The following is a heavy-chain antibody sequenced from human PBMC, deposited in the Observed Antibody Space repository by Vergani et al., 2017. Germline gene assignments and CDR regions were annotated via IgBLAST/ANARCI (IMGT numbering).Heavy chain of an antibody. D-gene: IGHD2-2*01. Sequence: EVQLLESGGGLVQPGGSLRLSCAASGFTFSSYAMSWVRQAPGKGLEWVSAISGSGGSTYYADSVKGRFTISRDNSKNTLYLQMNSLRAEDTAVYYGAKDGGYIVVVPAAVYGMDVWGQGP. CDR1: GFTFSSYA. CDR3: AKDGGYIVVVPAAVYGMDV. V-gene: IGHV3-23*01. J-gene: IGHJ6*02. CDR2: ISGSGGST.